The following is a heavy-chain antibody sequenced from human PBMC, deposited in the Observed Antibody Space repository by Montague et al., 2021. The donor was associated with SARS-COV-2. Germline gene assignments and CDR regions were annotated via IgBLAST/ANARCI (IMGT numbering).Heavy chain of an antibody. D-gene: IGHD5-12*01. CDR2: IYYNTGNT. CDR1: GGSISDYY. V-gene: IGHV4-59*01. J-gene: IGHJ4*02. CDR3: ARGTGYDYYFDC. Sequence: SETLSLTCSVSGGSISDYYWNWIRQPPGKGLEWIGYIYYNTGNTXYNPSLQSRVTISLDTSKNQFSLNLGSVTAADTALYFCARGTGYDYYFDCWGLGTLVTVPS.